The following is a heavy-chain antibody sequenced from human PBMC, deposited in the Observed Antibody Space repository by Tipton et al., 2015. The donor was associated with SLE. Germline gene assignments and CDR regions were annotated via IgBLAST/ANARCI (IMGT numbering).Heavy chain of an antibody. CDR2: IDYSGNT. J-gene: IGHJ5*02. Sequence: TLSLTCTVSGGSFINGGYYWSWIRQHPGKGLEWIGYIDYSGNTYYKSSLKSRITVSLDTSRNQFSLQLRSVAAADTAVYYCAIGTRWFDPWGQGTLVTVSS. CDR3: AIGTRWFDP. D-gene: IGHD1-1*01. V-gene: IGHV4-31*03. CDR1: GGSFINGGYY.